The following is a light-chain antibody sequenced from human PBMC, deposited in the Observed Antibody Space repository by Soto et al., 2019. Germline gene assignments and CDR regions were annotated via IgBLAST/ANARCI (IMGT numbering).Light chain of an antibody. J-gene: IGKJ1*01. CDR3: QQYNDWPRT. V-gene: IGKV3D-15*01. CDR1: QSVHSN. CDR2: GAS. Sequence: EIVMTQSPATLSLSPGETATLSCMASQSVHSNLAWFQQHPGQAPRLLIYGASNRATGIPDRFSGGGSGTEFTLTISSLQSEDFAVYYCQQYNDWPRTFGQGTKVDIK.